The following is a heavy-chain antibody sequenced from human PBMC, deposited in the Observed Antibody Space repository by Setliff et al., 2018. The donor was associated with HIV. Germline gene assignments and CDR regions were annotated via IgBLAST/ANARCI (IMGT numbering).Heavy chain of an antibody. J-gene: IGHJ4*02. CDR2: IYYSGSA. CDR1: RDSIRNGAYY. V-gene: IGHV4-39*07. CDR3: ARGPPFAY. Sequence: SETLSLTCTVSRDSIRNGAYYWGWIRQPPGKGLEWIGSIYYSGSAYYNPSFKSRVTLSVDTSENQFSLRLSSVTAADTAVYYCARGPPFAYWGQGLLVTVS.